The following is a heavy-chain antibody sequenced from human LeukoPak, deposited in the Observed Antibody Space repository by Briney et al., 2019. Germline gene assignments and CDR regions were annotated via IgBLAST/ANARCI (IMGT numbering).Heavy chain of an antibody. CDR2: IYYSGST. D-gene: IGHD3-16*02. CDR1: GGSISSGGYY. CDR3: ARDYPKYDYVWGSYRL. Sequence: SQTLSLTCTVSGGSISSGGYYWSWIRQHPGKGLEWIGYIYYSGSTYYNPSLKSRVTISVDTSKNQFSLKLSSVTAADTAVYYCARDYPKYDYVWGSYRLGGQGTLVTVSS. J-gene: IGHJ4*02. V-gene: IGHV4-31*03.